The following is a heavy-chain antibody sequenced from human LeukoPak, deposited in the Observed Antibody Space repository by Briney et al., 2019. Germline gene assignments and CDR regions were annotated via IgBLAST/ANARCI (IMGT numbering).Heavy chain of an antibody. CDR1: GFTFSRYW. Sequence: GGSLRLSCAASGFTFSRYWMTWVRQAPGKGLEWVANIKEDGSEKYHVDSVKGRFTISRDNAKNSLYLQRNSLRAEDTAVYYCARDPGFGYYDSSGYFDYWGQGTLVTVSS. V-gene: IGHV3-7*01. CDR3: ARDPGFGYYDSSGYFDY. CDR2: IKEDGSEK. D-gene: IGHD3-22*01. J-gene: IGHJ4*02.